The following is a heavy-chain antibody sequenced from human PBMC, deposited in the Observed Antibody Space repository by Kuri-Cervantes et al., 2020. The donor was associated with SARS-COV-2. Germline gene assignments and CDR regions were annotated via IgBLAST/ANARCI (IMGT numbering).Heavy chain of an antibody. CDR3: ARDTGTYCSDISCYSYYHYYGMDV. J-gene: IGHJ6*02. D-gene: IGHD2-2*01. V-gene: IGHV4-59*01. CDR1: GGSISSYY. Sequence: SETLSLTCTVSGGSISSYYWSWIRQPPGKGLEWIGYISYSGNTNYNPSLKSRVTISVDTSKNQFSLRLSSVTAADTAVYYCARDTGTYCSDISCYSYYHYYGMDVWGQGTTVTVSS. CDR2: ISYSGNT.